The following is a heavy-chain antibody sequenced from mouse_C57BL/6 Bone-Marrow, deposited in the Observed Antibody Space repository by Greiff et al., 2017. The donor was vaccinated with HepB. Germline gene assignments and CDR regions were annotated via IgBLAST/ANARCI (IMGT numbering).Heavy chain of an antibody. CDR3: TRIPKDYFDY. J-gene: IGHJ2*01. CDR1: GYTFTDYE. CDR2: IDPETGGT. Sequence: QVQLQQSGAELVRPGASVTLSCKASGYTFTDYEMHWVKQTPVHGLEWIGAIDPETGGTAYNQKFKGKAILTADKSSSTAYMELRSLTSEDSAIYYCTRIPKDYFDYWGQGTTLTVSS. V-gene: IGHV1-15*01.